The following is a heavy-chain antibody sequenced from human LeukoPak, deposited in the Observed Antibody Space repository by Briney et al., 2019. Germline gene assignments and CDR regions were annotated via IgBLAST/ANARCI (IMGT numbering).Heavy chain of an antibody. CDR1: GYSFTSFW. Sequence: GESLKISCKGSGYSFTSFWIGWVRQMPGKGLEWMGVIYPGDSDTRYSPSFQGQVTISADKSINTAYLQWSSLKASDTAMYYCATALFSSTWYAGSDYRGQGTLVTVPS. J-gene: IGHJ4*02. D-gene: IGHD6-13*01. CDR3: ATALFSSTWYAGSDY. CDR2: IYPGDSDT. V-gene: IGHV5-51*01.